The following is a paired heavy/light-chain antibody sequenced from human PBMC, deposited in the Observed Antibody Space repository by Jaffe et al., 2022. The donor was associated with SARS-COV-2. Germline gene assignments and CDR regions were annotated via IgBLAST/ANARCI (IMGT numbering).Light chain of an antibody. Sequence: QSALTQPASVSGSPGQSITISCTGTSSDVGTYDYVSWYQHHPGKGPKLIIYDVTHRPSGVSNRFSGSKSGNTAFLTISGLQAEDEADYYCCSYSTSSTLEVFGTGSTVTVL. J-gene: IGLJ1*01. CDR3: CSYSTSSTLEV. CDR1: SSDVGTYDY. V-gene: IGLV2-14*03. CDR2: DVT.
Heavy chain of an antibody. CDR2: ISGSGDST. Sequence: EVQLLESGGGLEQPGGSLRLSCAASGFTFSSYAMSWVRQAPGKGLEWVSGISGSGDSTFYADSVKGRFTISRDNSKNTLYLQMNSLRAEDAAIYYCAKGGLKLAYCGGDCNWYFDLWGRGTLVTVSS. D-gene: IGHD2-21*02. J-gene: IGHJ2*01. CDR3: AKGGLKLAYCGGDCNWYFDL. CDR1: GFTFSSYA. V-gene: IGHV3-23*01.